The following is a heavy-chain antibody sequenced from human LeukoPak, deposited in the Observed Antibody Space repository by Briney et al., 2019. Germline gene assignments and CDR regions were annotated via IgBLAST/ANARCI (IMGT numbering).Heavy chain of an antibody. Sequence: SVKVSCKASGGTFSSYAISWVRQAPGQGLEWMGRITPIFGTANYAQKFQGRVTITTDESTSTAYMELSSLRSEDTAVYYCAAVTHPGWFDPWGQGTLVTVSS. V-gene: IGHV1-69*05. CDR2: ITPIFGTA. D-gene: IGHD2-21*02. CDR1: GGTFSSYA. J-gene: IGHJ5*02. CDR3: AAVTHPGWFDP.